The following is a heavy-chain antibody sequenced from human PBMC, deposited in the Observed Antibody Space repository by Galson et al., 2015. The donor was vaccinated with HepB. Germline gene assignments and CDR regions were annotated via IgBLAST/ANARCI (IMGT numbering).Heavy chain of an antibody. D-gene: IGHD2-21*01. CDR2: ISYDGSTK. CDR3: AKDPISIPYYGMDV. V-gene: IGHV3-30-3*01. CDR1: GFTFSSYA. Sequence: SLRLSCAASGFTFSSYAMHWVRQAPGKGLEWVAVISYDGSTKYYADSVKGRFTISRDNSKNTLYLQMNSLRAEDTAVYYCAKDPISIPYYGMDVWGQGTTVTVSS. J-gene: IGHJ6*02.